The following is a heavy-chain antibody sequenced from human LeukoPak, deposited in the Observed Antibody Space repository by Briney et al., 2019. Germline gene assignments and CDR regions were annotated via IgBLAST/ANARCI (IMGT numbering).Heavy chain of an antibody. CDR2: ISTYNGDT. V-gene: IGHV1-18*01. CDR1: DYTLTSYG. J-gene: IGHJ4*02. CDR3: ARGWIEMPTVYFDY. Sequence: ASVKVSCKASDYTLTSYGISWVRQAPGQGLGWMGWISTYNGDTKYTQKLQGRVTMTADTSTRTAYMELRSLRSDDTAVYYCARGWIEMPTVYFDYWGQGTLVSVFS. D-gene: IGHD5-24*01.